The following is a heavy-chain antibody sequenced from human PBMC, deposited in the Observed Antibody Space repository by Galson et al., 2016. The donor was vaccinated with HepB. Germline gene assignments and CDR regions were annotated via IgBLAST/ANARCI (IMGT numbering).Heavy chain of an antibody. CDR3: AKVSDDYSDYRRSYYYYYMGV. Sequence: SLRLSCAASGFSFSNYAMNWVRQAPGKGLEWVSVISGSGHSTNYADSMKGRFTISRDNSKSTLYLQMNGLRAEDTAVYYCAKVSDDYSDYRRSYYYYYMGVWGKGTAVTVSS. CDR2: ISGSGHST. CDR1: GFSFSNYA. V-gene: IGHV3-23*01. J-gene: IGHJ6*03. D-gene: IGHD4-11*01.